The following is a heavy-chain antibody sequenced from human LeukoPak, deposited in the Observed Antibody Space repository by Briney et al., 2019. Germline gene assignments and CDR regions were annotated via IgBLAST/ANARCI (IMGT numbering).Heavy chain of an antibody. CDR1: GFTFSNHW. J-gene: IGHJ4*02. CDR3: VYSGNYRFDY. V-gene: IGHV3-74*01. CDR2: IDPGGIST. D-gene: IGHD4-11*01. Sequence: GGSLRLSCAASGFTFSNHWMHWVRQGPGQGLEWVSRIDPGGISTTYADSVKGRFTISRDNAKNTLYLQTNSLRAEDTAVYYCVYSGNYRFDYWGQGTLVTVSS.